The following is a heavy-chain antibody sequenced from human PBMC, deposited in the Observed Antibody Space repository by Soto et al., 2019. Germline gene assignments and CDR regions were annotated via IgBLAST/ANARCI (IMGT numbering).Heavy chain of an antibody. J-gene: IGHJ4*02. CDR1: GFTFSTYE. V-gene: IGHV3-48*03. Sequence: GGSLRLSCAASGFTFSTYEFSWVRQAPGRGLEWISYISVSGNIIKYADSVKGRFTISRDNAENSLHLQMSSLRVDDTAVYFCVRDIMRASAAASLDSWGQGTQVTAPQ. CDR2: ISVSGNII. D-gene: IGHD6-13*01. CDR3: VRDIMRASAAASLDS.